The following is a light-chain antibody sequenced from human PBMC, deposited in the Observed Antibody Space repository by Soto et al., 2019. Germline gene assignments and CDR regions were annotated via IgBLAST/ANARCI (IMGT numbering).Light chain of an antibody. CDR1: QSVSSSY. CDR3: QQYGTSPPVYT. J-gene: IGKJ2*01. Sequence: EIVLTQSPGTLSLSPGERATLSCRASQSVSSSYLAWYHQKPGQAPRLLIYGASSRATGIPDRFSGSGSGTDFALTISRLEPEDVAIYYCQQYGTSPPVYTFGQGTNLEIK. V-gene: IGKV3-20*01. CDR2: GAS.